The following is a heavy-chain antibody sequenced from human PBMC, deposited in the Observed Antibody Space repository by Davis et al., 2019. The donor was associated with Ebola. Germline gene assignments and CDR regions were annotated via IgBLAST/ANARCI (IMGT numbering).Heavy chain of an antibody. CDR2: INHSGST. Sequence: PSETLSLTCAVYGGSFSGYYWSWIRQPPGKGLEWIGEINHSGSTNYNPSLKSRVTISVDTSKNQFSLKLSSVTAADTAVYYCARVPRYCSSTSCYYYYYYGMDVWGQGTTVTVSS. CDR3: ARVPRYCSSTSCYYYYYYGMDV. CDR1: GGSFSGYY. J-gene: IGHJ6*02. V-gene: IGHV4-34*01. D-gene: IGHD2-2*01.